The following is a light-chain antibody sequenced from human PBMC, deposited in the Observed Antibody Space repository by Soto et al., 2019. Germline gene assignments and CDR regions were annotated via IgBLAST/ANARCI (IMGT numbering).Light chain of an antibody. Sequence: QSALTQPASMSGSPGQSITISGTGTSSDVGGYNYVSWYQQHPGKAPKLMIYEVSNRPSGVSNRFSGSKSGNTASLTISGLQAEDEADYYCSSYTSSSTLVVFGGGTKVTVL. V-gene: IGLV2-14*01. CDR2: EVS. J-gene: IGLJ2*01. CDR3: SSYTSSSTLVV. CDR1: SSDVGGYNY.